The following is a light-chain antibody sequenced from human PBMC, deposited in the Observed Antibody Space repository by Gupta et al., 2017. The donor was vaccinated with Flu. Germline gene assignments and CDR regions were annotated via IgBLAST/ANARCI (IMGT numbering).Light chain of an antibody. Sequence: SPRERVTHSCRARQRVSSGYFAWHHHKRGQPARLLIYAASRRATGIPDRFSGSTSETDFTLTISRLGPENFAVYHSEHDCATPWTFGQGTKLEVK. CDR2: AAS. CDR3: EHDCATPWT. CDR1: QRVSSGY. J-gene: IGKJ1*01. V-gene: IGKV3-20*01.